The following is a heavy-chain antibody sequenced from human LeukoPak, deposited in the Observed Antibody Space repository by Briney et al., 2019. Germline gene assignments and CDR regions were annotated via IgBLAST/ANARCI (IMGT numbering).Heavy chain of an antibody. CDR1: GGSFSGYY. CDR3: ARVDRSNSTNYDY. CDR2: INHSGST. D-gene: IGHD1-1*01. V-gene: IGHV4-34*01. Sequence: SETLSLTCAVYGGSFSGYYWSWIRQPPGKGLEWIGEINHSGSTNYNPSLKSRVTISVDTSKNQFSLKLSSVTAADTAVYYCARVDRSNSTNYDYWGQGTLVTVSS. J-gene: IGHJ4*02.